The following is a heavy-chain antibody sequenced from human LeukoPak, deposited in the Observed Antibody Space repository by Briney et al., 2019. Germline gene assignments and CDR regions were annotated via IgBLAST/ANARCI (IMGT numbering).Heavy chain of an antibody. CDR1: GFTFSSYA. D-gene: IGHD2-8*02. J-gene: IGHJ4*02. CDR2: ISGSGGST. Sequence: GGSLRLSCAASGFTFSSYAISWVRQAPGKGLEWVSAISGSGGSTYYADSVKGRFTISRDNSKNTLYLQMNSLRAEDTAVYYCAKSPLDIVLVVYAKYYFDYWGQGTLVTVSS. CDR3: AKSPLDIVLVVYAKYYFDY. V-gene: IGHV3-23*01.